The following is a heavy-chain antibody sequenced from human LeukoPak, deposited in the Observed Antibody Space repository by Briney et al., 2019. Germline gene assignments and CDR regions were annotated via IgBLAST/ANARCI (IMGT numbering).Heavy chain of an antibody. Sequence: GGSLRLSCAGSGFTFGGYGMHWFRQTPGKGLEWVAVIAYDGSRAFYADSVKGRFTISRDNSKNTMSVQMDDLRAEDTAVYYCTRYNNDHFDYWGQGTLGTVS. CDR2: IAYDGSRA. CDR1: GFTFGGYG. V-gene: IGHV3-33*01. J-gene: IGHJ4*02. D-gene: IGHD1-14*01. CDR3: TRYNNDHFDY.